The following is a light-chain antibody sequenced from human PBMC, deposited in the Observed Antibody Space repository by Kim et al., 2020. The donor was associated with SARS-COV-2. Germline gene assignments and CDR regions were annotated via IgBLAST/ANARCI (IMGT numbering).Light chain of an antibody. CDR2: GAS. V-gene: IGKV3-20*01. CDR1: QSVSSCY. Sequence: PGESATLSCRASQSVSSCYLAWYQPKPGPAPRLLIYGASTRATGIPDRFSGSESGTDFTLTISRLEPEAFAVYYCQQYGSSPRTFRQGTKVDIK. CDR3: QQYGSSPRT. J-gene: IGKJ1*01.